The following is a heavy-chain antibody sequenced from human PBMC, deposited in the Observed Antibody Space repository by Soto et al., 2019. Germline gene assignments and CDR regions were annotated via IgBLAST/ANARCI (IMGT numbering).Heavy chain of an antibody. V-gene: IGHV3-23*01. Sequence: GGSLRLSCEASGLTFGTTDMSWVRQAPGEGLEWVSTIDGSGGITYYADSVKGRFTISRDNSRNTVYLQMNSLRGDDTALYYCVKNSGWFNTWGQGALVTVSS. CDR1: GLTFGTTD. CDR3: VKNSGWFNT. CDR2: IDGSGGIT. J-gene: IGHJ5*02. D-gene: IGHD3-10*01.